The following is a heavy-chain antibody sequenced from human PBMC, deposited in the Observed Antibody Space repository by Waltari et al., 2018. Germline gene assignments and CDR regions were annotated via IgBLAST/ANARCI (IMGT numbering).Heavy chain of an antibody. V-gene: IGHV4-34*01. CDR2: INQSGST. CDR3: ARGRSGSYSYFDY. Sequence: QVQLQQWGAGLLKPSETLSLTCAVYGGSFSGYYWSWIRQPPGKGLEWIGEINQSGSTNSHPSLKSRVTISVDTSKNQFSLKLSSVTAADTAVYYCARGRSGSYSYFDYWGQGTLVTVSS. CDR1: GGSFSGYY. J-gene: IGHJ4*02. D-gene: IGHD1-26*01.